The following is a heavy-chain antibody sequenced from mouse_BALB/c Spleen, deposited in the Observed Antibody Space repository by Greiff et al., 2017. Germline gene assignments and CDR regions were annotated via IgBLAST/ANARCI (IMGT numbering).Heavy chain of an antibody. Sequence: EVKVVESGGGLVKPGGSLKLSCAASGFTFSDYYMYWVRQTPEKRLEWVATISDGGSYTYYPDSVKGRFTISRDNAKNNLYLQMSSLKSEDTAMYYCARSSGWGAMDYWGQGTSVTVSS. V-gene: IGHV5-4*02. D-gene: IGHD3-1*01. J-gene: IGHJ4*01. CDR3: ARSSGWGAMDY. CDR2: ISDGGSYT. CDR1: GFTFSDYY.